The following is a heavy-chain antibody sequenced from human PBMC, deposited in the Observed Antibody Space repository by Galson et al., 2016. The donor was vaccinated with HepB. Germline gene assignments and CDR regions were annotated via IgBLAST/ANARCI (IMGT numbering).Heavy chain of an antibody. J-gene: IGHJ4*02. Sequence: SLRLSCAASGFTFSSYEMNWVRQAPGKGLEWVSYISSSGSTIYYADSVKGRFTISRDNAKNSLYLQMNSLRAEDTAVYFCARSRRERDSYGFAYWGQGTQVAVSS. D-gene: IGHD5-18*01. CDR2: ISSSGSTI. CDR1: GFTFSSYE. V-gene: IGHV3-48*03. CDR3: ARSRRERDSYGFAY.